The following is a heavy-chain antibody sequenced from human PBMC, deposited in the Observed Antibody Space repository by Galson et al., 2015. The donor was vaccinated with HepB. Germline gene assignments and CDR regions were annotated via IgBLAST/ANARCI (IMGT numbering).Heavy chain of an antibody. CDR2: IIPIFGTA. Sequence: SVKVSCKASGGTFSSYAISWVRQAPGQGLEWMGGIIPIFGTANYAQKFQGRVTITADESTSTAYMELSSLRSEDTAVYYCARGSPPSGYSYGYEKLDYWGQGTLVTVSS. CDR1: GGTFSSYA. V-gene: IGHV1-69*13. D-gene: IGHD5-18*01. CDR3: ARGSPPSGYSYGYEKLDY. J-gene: IGHJ4*02.